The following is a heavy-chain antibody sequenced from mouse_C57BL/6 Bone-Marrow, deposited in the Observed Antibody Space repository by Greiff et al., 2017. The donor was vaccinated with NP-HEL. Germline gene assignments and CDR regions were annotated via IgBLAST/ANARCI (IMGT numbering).Heavy chain of an antibody. CDR2: IDPENGDT. D-gene: IGHD2-4*01. Sequence: VQLQQSGAELVRPGASVKLSCTASGFNIKDDYMHWVKQRPEQGLEWLGWIDPENGDTEYASKFQGKATITADTSSNTAYLQLSSLTSEDTAVYYCTTRDYDPGAMDYWGQGTSVTVSS. CDR3: TTRDYDPGAMDY. J-gene: IGHJ4*01. V-gene: IGHV14-4*01. CDR1: GFNIKDDY.